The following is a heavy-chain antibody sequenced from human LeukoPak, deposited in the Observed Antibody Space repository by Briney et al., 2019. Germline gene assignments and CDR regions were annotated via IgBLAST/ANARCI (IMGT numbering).Heavy chain of an antibody. Sequence: ASETLSLTCTVSGGSISSYYWSWIRQPPGKGLEWIGYIYYSGSTNYNPSLKSRVTISVDTSKNQFSLKLSSVTAADTAVYYCARVAHPDIVVVVAASNWFDPWGQGTLVTVSS. V-gene: IGHV4-59*12. J-gene: IGHJ5*02. CDR2: IYYSGST. CDR1: GGSISSYY. D-gene: IGHD2-15*01. CDR3: ARVAHPDIVVVVAASNWFDP.